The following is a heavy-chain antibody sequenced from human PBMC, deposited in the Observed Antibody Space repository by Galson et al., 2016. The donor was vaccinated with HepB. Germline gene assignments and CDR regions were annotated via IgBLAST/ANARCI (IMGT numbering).Heavy chain of an antibody. CDR2: LYYIGST. Sequence: ETLSLTCTVSGDSVSSGRYYWTWIRQPPGKGLEWIGTLYYIGSTKYNPSLKSRVALSVDTSHNQFSLNLNSVTAADTAVYYCARGGSYLYSFDYWGQGTLVTVSS. CDR3: ARGGSYLYSFDY. D-gene: IGHD2-15*01. J-gene: IGHJ4*02. CDR1: GDSVSSGRYY. V-gene: IGHV4-61*01.